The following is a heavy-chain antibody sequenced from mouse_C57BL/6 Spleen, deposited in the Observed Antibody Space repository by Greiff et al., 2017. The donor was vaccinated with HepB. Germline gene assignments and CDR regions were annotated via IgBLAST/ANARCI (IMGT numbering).Heavy chain of an antibody. V-gene: IGHV1-64*01. CDR3: AREGGGGLFAY. J-gene: IGHJ3*01. CDR1: GYTFTSYW. CDR2: IHPNSGST. Sequence: QVQLQQPGAELVKPGASVKLSCKASGYTFTSYWMHWVKQRPGQGLEWIGMIHPNSGSTNYNEKFKSKATLTVDKSSSTAYMQLSSLTSEDSAVYYWAREGGGGLFAYWGQGTLVTVSA.